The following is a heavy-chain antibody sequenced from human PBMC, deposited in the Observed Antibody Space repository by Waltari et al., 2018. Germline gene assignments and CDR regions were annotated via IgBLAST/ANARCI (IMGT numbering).Heavy chain of an antibody. Sequence: EVQVVESGGGWVQPGGSLSLSWVASGSTVSNYEINCVRQAQGKGLEWVSYISNSGSTTYYADSVKGRFTISRDNAKNSMYLEMDSLRAEDTAVYYCARPSTEYYYYYYYMDVWGKGTTVTVS. J-gene: IGHJ6*03. CDR1: GSTVSNYE. V-gene: IGHV3-48*03. CDR2: ISNSGSTT. CDR3: ARPSTEYYYYYYYMDV.